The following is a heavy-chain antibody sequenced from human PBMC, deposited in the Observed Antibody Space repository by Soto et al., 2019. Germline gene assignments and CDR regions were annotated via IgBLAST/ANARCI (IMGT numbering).Heavy chain of an antibody. V-gene: IGHV3-23*01. Sequence: PGGSLRLSCAASGFTFSSYAMSWVRQAPGEGLEWVSAISGSGGSTYYADSVNGRFTISRDNSKNTLYLQMNSLRAEDTAVYYCAKDDWRGFNWLDPWGQGTLVTVSS. CDR3: AKDDWRGFNWLDP. CDR1: GFTFSSYA. J-gene: IGHJ5*02. CDR2: ISGSGGST. D-gene: IGHD3-3*01.